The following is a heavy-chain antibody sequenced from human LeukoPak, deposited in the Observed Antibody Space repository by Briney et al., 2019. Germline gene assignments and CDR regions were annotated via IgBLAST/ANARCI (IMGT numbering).Heavy chain of an antibody. J-gene: IGHJ3*02. V-gene: IGHV1-18*01. CDR3: ARDSRDLDAFDI. CDR1: GYTFISYA. CDR2: ISAYNGNT. Sequence: ASVEVSCKASGYTFISYAMHWVRQAPGQRLEWMGWISAYNGNTNYAQKLQGRVTMTTDTSTSTAYMELRSLRSDDTAVYYCARDSRDLDAFDIWGQGTMVTVSS.